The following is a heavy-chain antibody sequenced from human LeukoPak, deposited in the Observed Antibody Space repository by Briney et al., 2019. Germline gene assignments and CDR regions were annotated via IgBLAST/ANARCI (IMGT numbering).Heavy chain of an antibody. CDR1: GFTFSSYG. V-gene: IGHV3-33*01. CDR2: IWYDGSNK. D-gene: IGHD1-7*01. CDR3: ARDGLELRGFIYFQH. J-gene: IGHJ1*01. Sequence: GGSLRLSCAASGFTFSSYGMHWVRQAPGKGLELVAVIWYDGSNKFYADSAKGRFTISRDNSKNTLYLQMNSLRAEDTAVYYCARDGLELRGFIYFQHWGQGTLVTVSS.